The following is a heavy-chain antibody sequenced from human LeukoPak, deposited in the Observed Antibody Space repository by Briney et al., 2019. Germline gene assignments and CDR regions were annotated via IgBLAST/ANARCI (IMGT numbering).Heavy chain of an antibody. Sequence: PGGSLRLSCAASGFTFSSYAMSWVRQAPGKGLEWVSAISGSGGSTYYADSVKGRFTISRDNSKNTLYPQMNSLRAEDTAVYYCARAYYYDSSGYSRLPHYFDYWGQGTLVTVSS. CDR1: GFTFSSYA. CDR2: ISGSGGST. V-gene: IGHV3-23*01. J-gene: IGHJ4*02. D-gene: IGHD3-22*01. CDR3: ARAYYYDSSGYSRLPHYFDY.